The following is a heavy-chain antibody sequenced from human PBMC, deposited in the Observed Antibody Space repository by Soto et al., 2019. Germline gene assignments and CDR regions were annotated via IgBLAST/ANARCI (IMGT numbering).Heavy chain of an antibody. CDR2: INPSGGST. V-gene: IGHV1-46*01. J-gene: IGHJ6*02. Sequence: SVKVSCKASGYTFTSYYMHWVRQAPGQGLEWMGIINPSGGSTSYAQKFQGRVTMTRDTSTSTVYMELSSLRSEDTAVYYCARDGVVMGSTYYYGMDVWGQGTTVTVSS. D-gene: IGHD2-15*01. CDR3: ARDGVVMGSTYYYGMDV. CDR1: GYTFTSYY.